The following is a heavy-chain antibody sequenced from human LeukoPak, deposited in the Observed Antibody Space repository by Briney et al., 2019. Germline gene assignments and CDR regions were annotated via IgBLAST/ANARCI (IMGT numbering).Heavy chain of an antibody. J-gene: IGHJ4*02. CDR2: IKQDGSEK. CDR1: GFTFSSYW. D-gene: IGHD3-22*01. CDR3: ARSNDSSGYYLYY. V-gene: IGHV3-7*01. Sequence: GGSLRLSCAASGFTFSSYWMSWVRQAPGKGLEWVANIKQDGSEKYYVDSVKGRFTISRDNAKNSLYLQMNSLRAEDTAVYYCARSNDSSGYYLYYWGQGTLVTVSS.